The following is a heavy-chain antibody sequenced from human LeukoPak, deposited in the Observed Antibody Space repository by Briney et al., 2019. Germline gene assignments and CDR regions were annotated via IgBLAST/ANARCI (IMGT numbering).Heavy chain of an antibody. D-gene: IGHD6-6*01. CDR1: GYTFTGYY. CDR3: ARESIAARPDFDY. J-gene: IGHJ4*02. CDR2: INPNSGGT. V-gene: IGHV1-2*02. Sequence: ASVKVSCKASGYTFTGYYMHWVRQAPGQGLEWMGWINPNSGGTNYAQKFQGRVTMTRDTSISTAYMELSRLRSDDTAVYYCARESIAARPDFDYWGQGTLVTVSS.